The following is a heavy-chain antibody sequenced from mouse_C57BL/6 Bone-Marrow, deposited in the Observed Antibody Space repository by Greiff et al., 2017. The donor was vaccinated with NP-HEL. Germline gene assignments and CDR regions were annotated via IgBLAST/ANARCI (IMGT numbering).Heavy chain of an antibody. D-gene: IGHD2-4*01. CDR1: GYTFTSYW. J-gene: IGHJ4*01. Sequence: QVQLQQPGAELVKPGASVKLSCKASGYTFTSYWMHWVKQRPGQGLEWIGMIHPNSGSTNYNEKFKSKATLTVDKSSSTAYMQLSSLTSEDSAVYYCARDGLAYDYGRPYAMEYWGQGTPVTVPS. CDR2: IHPNSGST. CDR3: ARDGLAYDYGRPYAMEY. V-gene: IGHV1-64*01.